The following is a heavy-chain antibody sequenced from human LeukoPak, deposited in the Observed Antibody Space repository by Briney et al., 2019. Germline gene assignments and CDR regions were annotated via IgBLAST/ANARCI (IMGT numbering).Heavy chain of an antibody. CDR1: GGSISSYY. D-gene: IGHD3-9*01. CDR2: IYYSGST. CDR3: ASQGYYDILDY. V-gene: IGHV4-59*12. Sequence: SETLSLTCTVSGGSISSYYWSWIRQPPGKGLEWIGYIYYSGSTNYNPSLKSRVTMSVDTSKNQFSLKLSSVTAADTAVYYCASQGYYDILDYWGQGTLVTVSS. J-gene: IGHJ4*02.